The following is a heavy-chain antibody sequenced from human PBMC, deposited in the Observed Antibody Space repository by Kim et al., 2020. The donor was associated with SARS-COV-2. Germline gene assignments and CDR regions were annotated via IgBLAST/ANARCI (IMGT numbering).Heavy chain of an antibody. Sequence: GGYLRLSCAASGFTFSSYWMTWVRQAPGKGLEWVANIKQDGNQKYYVDSVKGRFTISRDNAKNSLYLQMNSLRAEDTAVYYCARDGDLYISGKDDFDIWG. CDR1: GFTFSSYW. CDR2: IKQDGNQK. D-gene: IGHD6-19*01. V-gene: IGHV3-7*01. CDR3: ARDGDLYISGKDDFDI. J-gene: IGHJ3*02.